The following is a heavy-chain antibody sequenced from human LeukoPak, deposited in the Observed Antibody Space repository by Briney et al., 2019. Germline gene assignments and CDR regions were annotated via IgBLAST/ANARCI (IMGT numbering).Heavy chain of an antibody. CDR1: GFTFSTYW. D-gene: IGHD2-15*01. V-gene: IGHV3-7*01. Sequence: GGSLRLSCAASGFTFSTYWMSSVRRAPGKGLEWVANKKQDGSEKYYVDSVKGRFTISRDNAKNSLYLQMNSLRAEDTAVYYCARPLGYCSGGSCFPFDYWGQGTLVTVSS. CDR3: ARPLGYCSGGSCFPFDY. CDR2: KKQDGSEK. J-gene: IGHJ4*02.